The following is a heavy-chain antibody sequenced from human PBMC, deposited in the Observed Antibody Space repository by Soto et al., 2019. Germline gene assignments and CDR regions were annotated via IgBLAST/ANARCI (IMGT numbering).Heavy chain of an antibody. CDR3: ARRLVGSSSWSGGADFDY. Sequence: QLQLQESGPGLVKPSETLSLTCTVSGGSISSSSYYWGWIRQPPGKGLEWIGSIYYSGSTYYNPSLKSRVTIAVPTSKNRSSLKLSSVTAVDTAVYCCARRLVGSSSWSGGADFDYWGQGTLVTVSS. J-gene: IGHJ4*02. CDR2: IYYSGST. CDR1: GGSISSSSYY. D-gene: IGHD6-13*01. V-gene: IGHV4-39*01.